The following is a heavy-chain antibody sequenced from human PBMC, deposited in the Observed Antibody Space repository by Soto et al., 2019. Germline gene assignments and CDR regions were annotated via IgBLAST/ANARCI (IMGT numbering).Heavy chain of an antibody. D-gene: IGHD3-10*01. J-gene: IGHJ6*02. Sequence: SVKVSCKASGGTFSSYAISWVRQAPGQGLEWMGGIIPIFGTANYAQKFQGRVTITADKSTSTAYMELSSLRSEDTAVYYCARARQRITMVRGPSMDGMDVWGQGTTVTVSS. V-gene: IGHV1-69*06. CDR3: ARARQRITMVRGPSMDGMDV. CDR1: GGTFSSYA. CDR2: IIPIFGTA.